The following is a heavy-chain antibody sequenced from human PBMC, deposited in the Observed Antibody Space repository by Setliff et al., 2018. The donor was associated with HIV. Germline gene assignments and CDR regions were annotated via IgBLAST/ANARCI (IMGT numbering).Heavy chain of an antibody. CDR3: ARDSVVKPGGMDV. J-gene: IGHJ6*02. D-gene: IGHD2-15*01. Sequence: PSETLSLTCTVSGGSISSGDYYWSWIRQPPGKGLEWIGYIYYSGSTYYNPPLKSRVTISVDTSKNQFSLKLSSVTAADTAVYYCARDSVVKPGGMDVWGQGTTVTVSS. CDR1: GGSISSGDYY. CDR2: IYYSGST. V-gene: IGHV4-30-4*08.